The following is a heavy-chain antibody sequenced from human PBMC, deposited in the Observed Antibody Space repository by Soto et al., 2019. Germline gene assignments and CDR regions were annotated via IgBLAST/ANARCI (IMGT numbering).Heavy chain of an antibody. CDR3: ARTGYCSGGSCYSAFDI. CDR1: GGSFSGYY. V-gene: IGHV4-34*01. D-gene: IGHD2-15*01. CDR2: INHSGST. Sequence: SETLSLTCAVYGGSFSGYYWSWIRQPPGKGLEWIGEINHSGSTNYNPSLKSRVTISVDTSKNHFSLKLSSVNAADTAVYYCARTGYCSGGSCYSAFDIWGQGTMVTVSS. J-gene: IGHJ3*02.